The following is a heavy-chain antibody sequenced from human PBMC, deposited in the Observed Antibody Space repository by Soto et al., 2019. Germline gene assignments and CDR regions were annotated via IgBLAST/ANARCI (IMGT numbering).Heavy chain of an antibody. D-gene: IGHD4-4*01. CDR2: IYSGGST. Sequence: PGGSLRLSCAASGFTFSSNYMSWVRQAPGKGLEWVSVIYSGGSTSYADSVKDRFAISRDNSKNTLYLQMNSLRAEDTAVYYCVREPTVTMMGAFDIWGQGTMVTVSS. CDR1: GFTFSSNY. CDR3: VREPTVTMMGAFDI. J-gene: IGHJ3*02. V-gene: IGHV3-53*01.